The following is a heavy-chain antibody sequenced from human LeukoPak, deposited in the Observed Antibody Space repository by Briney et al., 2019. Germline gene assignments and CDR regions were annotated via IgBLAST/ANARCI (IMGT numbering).Heavy chain of an antibody. CDR1: GGTISSNNYY. D-gene: IGHD3-3*01. J-gene: IGHJ6*03. CDR2: TSYSGSP. CDR3: ARLTNYDFWSGHYPGGFYYMDV. Sequence: DPSVTLSLTCTVSGGTISSNNYYWGWIRQSPEKGLEWIGTTSYSGSPYSNPSLKRRVTIFLEGPKNQFSLRLTSVTAADTAIYYCARLTNYDFWSGHYPGGFYYMDVWRKGTRVSVFS. V-gene: IGHV4-39*01.